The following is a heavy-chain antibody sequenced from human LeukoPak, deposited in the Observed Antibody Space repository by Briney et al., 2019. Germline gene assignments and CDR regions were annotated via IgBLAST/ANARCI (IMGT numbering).Heavy chain of an antibody. Sequence: SETLSLTCAVSGYSISSGDWWGWIRPPPGKGLEWIGYIYSGGNTHYNPSLKSRVTLSVDTSKNQFSLQLSSVTAVDTAIYYCARYRSTSDERYLDPWGQGTLVTVSS. D-gene: IGHD2-2*01. CDR3: ARYRSTSDERYLDP. CDR2: IYSGGNT. V-gene: IGHV4-28*01. CDR1: GYSISSGDW. J-gene: IGHJ5*02.